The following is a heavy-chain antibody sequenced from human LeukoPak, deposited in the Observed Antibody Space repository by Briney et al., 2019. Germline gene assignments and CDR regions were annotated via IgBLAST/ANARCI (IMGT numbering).Heavy chain of an antibody. J-gene: IGHJ4*02. D-gene: IGHD6-19*01. V-gene: IGHV4-39*07. Sequence: PSETLSLTCTVPGGSISSSSYYWGWIRQPPGKGLEWIGSIYYSGSTYYNPSLKSRVTISVDTSKNQFSLKLSSVTAADTAVYYCARSIAVTLDYWGQGTLVTVSS. CDR1: GGSISSSSYY. CDR2: IYYSGST. CDR3: ARSIAVTLDY.